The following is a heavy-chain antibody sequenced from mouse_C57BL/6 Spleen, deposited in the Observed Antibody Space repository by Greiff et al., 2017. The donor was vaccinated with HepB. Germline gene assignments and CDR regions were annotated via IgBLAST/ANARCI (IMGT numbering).Heavy chain of an antibody. CDR2: ISSGGSYT. CDR3: ARQGDYCSSYWYFDV. J-gene: IGHJ1*03. D-gene: IGHD1-1*01. Sequence: EVQVVESGGDLVKPGGSLKLSCAASGFTFSSYGMSWVRQTPDKRLEWVATISSGGSYTYYPDSVKGRCTISRDNAKNTLYLQMSSLKSEATAMYYCARQGDYCSSYWYFDVWGTGTTVTVSS. V-gene: IGHV5-6*01. CDR1: GFTFSSYG.